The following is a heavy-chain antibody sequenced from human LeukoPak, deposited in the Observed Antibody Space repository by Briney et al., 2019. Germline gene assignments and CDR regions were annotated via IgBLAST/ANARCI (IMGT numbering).Heavy chain of an antibody. V-gene: IGHV4-38-2*02. CDR1: GHSIINSFY. J-gene: IGHJ3*02. CDR3: ARVKGYGCSSTSCYIPEVVYAFDI. Sequence: NASETLSLTCTVSGHSIINSFYWGWIRQPPGRGLEWIGSIYHTGSTYYNPSLKSRLTISVDTSKNQFSLKLKSVTAADTAVYYCARVKGYGCSSTSCYIPEVVYAFDIWGQGTMVTVSS. D-gene: IGHD2-2*02. CDR2: IYHTGST.